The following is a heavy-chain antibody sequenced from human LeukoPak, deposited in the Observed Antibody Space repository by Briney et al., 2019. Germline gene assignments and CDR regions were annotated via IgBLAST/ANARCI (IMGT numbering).Heavy chain of an antibody. V-gene: IGHV3-11*01. CDR1: GFTFSLYY. D-gene: IGHD4-23*01. J-gene: IGHJ3*01. CDR2: ISNSDSGGATT. CDR3: ARDGNLESAFDL. Sequence: GGSLRLSCTASGFTFSLYYMSWIRQAPGKGLEWVAFISNSDSGGATTLYTGSVKGRFTISRDNSGKSLYLEMNSLRPEDTAVYFCARDGNLESAFDLWGQGTMVTVS.